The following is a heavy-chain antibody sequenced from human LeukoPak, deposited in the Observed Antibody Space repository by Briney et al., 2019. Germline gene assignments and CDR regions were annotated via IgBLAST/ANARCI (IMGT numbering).Heavy chain of an antibody. V-gene: IGHV1-69*04. D-gene: IGHD1-1*01. J-gene: IGHJ4*02. Sequence: ASVKVSCKAFGGTLSSYAISWVRQAPGQGLEWMGRISPILGIANYEQKLQGRVTITADKSTSTAYMELSSLRSEDTAVYYCAWNVYFDYWGQGTLVTVSS. CDR2: ISPILGIA. CDR3: AWNVYFDY. CDR1: GGTLSSYA.